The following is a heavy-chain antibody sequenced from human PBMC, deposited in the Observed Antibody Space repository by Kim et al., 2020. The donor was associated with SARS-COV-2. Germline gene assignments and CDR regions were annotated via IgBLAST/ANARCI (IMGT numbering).Heavy chain of an antibody. Sequence: GGSLRLSCAASGFTFSSYAMHWVRQAPGKGLEYVSAISSNGGSTYYANSVKGRFTISRDNSKNTLYLQMGSLRAEDMAVYYCARVTRARVCTSCGDAFDIWGQGTMVTVSS. CDR1: GFTFSSYA. D-gene: IGHD2-2*01. J-gene: IGHJ3*02. CDR3: ARVTRARVCTSCGDAFDI. CDR2: ISSNGGST. V-gene: IGHV3-64*01.